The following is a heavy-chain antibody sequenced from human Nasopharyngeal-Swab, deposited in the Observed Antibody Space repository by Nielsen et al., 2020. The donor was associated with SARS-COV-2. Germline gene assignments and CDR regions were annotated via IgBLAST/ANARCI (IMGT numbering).Heavy chain of an antibody. CDR3: AKEGSIIVGTFFDS. J-gene: IGHJ4*02. CDR2: ISGSGGNT. V-gene: IGHV3-23*01. CDR1: GFAFGNYA. D-gene: IGHD1-26*01. Sequence: GESLKISCPVSGFAFGNYAMSWGRQAPGKGLEWVAGISGSGGNTFVADSVKGRFTISRDNSKNTLYLQMSSLRVADTATYYCAKEGSIIVGTFFDSWGQGALVTVSS.